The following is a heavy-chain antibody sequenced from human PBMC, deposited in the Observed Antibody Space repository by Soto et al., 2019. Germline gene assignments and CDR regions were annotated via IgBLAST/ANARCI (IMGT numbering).Heavy chain of an antibody. D-gene: IGHD2-15*01. CDR3: AADIGIGGSGGSCYGVSCYYYGMDV. V-gene: IGHV1-58*02. CDR2: IVVGSGNT. J-gene: IGHJ6*02. CDR1: GFTFTSSA. Sequence: GASVKVSCKASGFTFTSSAMQWVRQARGQRLEWIGWIVVGSGNTNYAQKFQERVTITRDMSTSTAYMELSSLRSEDTAVYYCAADIGIGGSGGSCYGVSCYYYGMDVWGQGTTVTVSS.